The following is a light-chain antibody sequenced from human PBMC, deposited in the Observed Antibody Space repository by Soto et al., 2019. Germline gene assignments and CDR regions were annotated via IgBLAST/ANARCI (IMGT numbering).Light chain of an antibody. J-gene: IGKJ2*01. Sequence: EIVLTQSPGTLSLSPGDRVTLSCRASQSVSSFYLAWYQQKPGQAPRLLIYGAYNRATGIPDRFSGSGSGTDFTLTISRLEPDDLAVYYCQQYGSSPVYTFGQGTKLEIK. CDR2: GAY. V-gene: IGKV3-20*01. CDR1: QSVSSFY. CDR3: QQYGSSPVYT.